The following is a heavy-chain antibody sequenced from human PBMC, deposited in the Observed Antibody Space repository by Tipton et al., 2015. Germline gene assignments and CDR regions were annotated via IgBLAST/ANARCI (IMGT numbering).Heavy chain of an antibody. CDR1: HFPFSNYG. V-gene: IGHV3-33*01. D-gene: IGHD2-8*01. J-gene: IGHJ6*02. CDR3: ARVVPNIVVMVYAYHSLDV. CDR2: VWYDGSEK. Sequence: SLRLSCQASHFPFSNYGMHWVRQAPGKGLDRVAVVWYDGSEKQYADSVKGRFSISRDNAKNSLYLQMNSLRAEDTAVYYCARVVPNIVVMVYAYHSLDVWGQGTTVTVSS.